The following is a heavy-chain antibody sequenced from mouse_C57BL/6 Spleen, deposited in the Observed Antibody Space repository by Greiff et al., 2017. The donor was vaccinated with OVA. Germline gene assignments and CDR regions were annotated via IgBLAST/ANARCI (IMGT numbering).Heavy chain of an antibody. CDR3: ARGGYDGGY. V-gene: IGHV1-54*01. D-gene: IGHD2-3*01. J-gene: IGHJ2*01. CDR1: GYAFTNYL. Sequence: QVQLQQSGAELVRPGTSVKVSCKASGYAFTNYLIEWVKQRPGQGLEWIGVINPGSGGTNYNEKFKGKATLTADKSSSTAYMQLSSLTSEDSAVYFCARGGYDGGYWGQGTTLTVSS. CDR2: INPGSGGT.